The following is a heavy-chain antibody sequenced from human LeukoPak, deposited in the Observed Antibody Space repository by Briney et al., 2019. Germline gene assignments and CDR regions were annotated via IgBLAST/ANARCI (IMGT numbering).Heavy chain of an antibody. V-gene: IGHV3-48*03. D-gene: IGHD6-19*01. CDR1: GFSCSSYD. Sequence: GGSLRLSCAASGFSCSSYDMNWVRQAPGKGLEWVSYISSSGSTIYYADSMKGRFTISRDNAKNSLYLQMNSLRAEDTAIYYCARDHQEAGNYFDYWGQGTLVTVSS. CDR2: ISSSGSTI. CDR3: ARDHQEAGNYFDY. J-gene: IGHJ4*02.